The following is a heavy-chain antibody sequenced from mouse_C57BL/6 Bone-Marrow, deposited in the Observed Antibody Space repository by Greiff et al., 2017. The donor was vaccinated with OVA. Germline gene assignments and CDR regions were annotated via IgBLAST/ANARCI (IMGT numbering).Heavy chain of an antibody. Sequence: QVQLQQPGAELVRPGSSVKLSCKASGYTFTSYWMDWVKQRPGQGLEWIGNIYPSDSETHYNQKFKDKATLTVEKSSSTAYMQLSRLTSEDSAVYYCARDCYYDAMDYWGQGTSVTVSS. D-gene: IGHD2-3*01. CDR1: GYTFTSYW. CDR3: ARDCYYDAMDY. CDR2: IYPSDSET. V-gene: IGHV1-61*01. J-gene: IGHJ4*01.